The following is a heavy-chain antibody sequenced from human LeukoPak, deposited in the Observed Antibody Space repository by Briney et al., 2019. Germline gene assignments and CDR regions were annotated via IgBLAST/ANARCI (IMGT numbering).Heavy chain of an antibody. CDR2: INPNSGGP. Sequence: ASVKVSCKASGYTFTGYYMHWVRQAPGQGLEWMGRINPNSGGPNYAQKFQGRVTMTRDTSINTAYMELSSLRSDDTAVYYCARRGEVSAFDFWGQEPWSPSPQ. CDR3: ARRGEVSAFDF. J-gene: IGHJ4*01. V-gene: IGHV1-2*06. CDR1: GYTFTGYY. D-gene: IGHD3-16*02.